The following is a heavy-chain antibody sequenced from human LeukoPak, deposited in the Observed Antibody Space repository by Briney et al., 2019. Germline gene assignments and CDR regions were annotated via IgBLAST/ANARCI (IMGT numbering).Heavy chain of an antibody. J-gene: IGHJ6*03. D-gene: IGHD4-17*01. CDR3: ARLRYGDPTSYYYYYMDV. V-gene: IGHV4-39*07. CDR1: GGSISSSSYY. CDR2: IYYSGST. Sequence: PSETLSLTCTVSGGSISSSSYYWGWIRQPPGKGLEWIGSIYYSGSTYYNPSLKSRVTISVDTSKNQFSLKLSSVTAADTAVYYCARLRYGDPTSYYYYYMDVWGKGTTVTVSS.